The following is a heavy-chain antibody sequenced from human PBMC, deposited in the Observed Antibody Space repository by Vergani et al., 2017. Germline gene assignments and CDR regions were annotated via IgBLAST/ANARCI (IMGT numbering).Heavy chain of an antibody. J-gene: IGHJ3*02. CDR2: ISGSGGST. D-gene: IGHD5-12*01. V-gene: IGHV3-23*01. Sequence: EVQLLESGGGLVQPGGSLRLSCAASGFTFSSYAMSWVRQAPGKGLEWVSAISGSGGSTYYADSVKGRFTISRDNTKNTLYLQMNSLRAEDTAVYYCAKLPGGYSGYGDAFDIWGQGRMVTVSS. CDR1: GFTFSSYA. CDR3: AKLPGGYSGYGDAFDI.